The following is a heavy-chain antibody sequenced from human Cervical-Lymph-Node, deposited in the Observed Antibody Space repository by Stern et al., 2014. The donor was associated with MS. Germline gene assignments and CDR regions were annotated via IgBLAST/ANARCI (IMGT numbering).Heavy chain of an antibody. CDR3: ARDVPPQDYYYYGMDV. V-gene: IGHV1-69*01. CDR2: IIPIFGAA. CDR1: GGTFSSYA. Sequence: MQLVESGAEVKKPGSSVKVSCKASGGTFSSYAINWVRQAPGQGLEWMGGIIPIFGAAQYAQKFQGRVTITADESTSTAYMELSSLRSEDTAVYYCARDVPPQDYYYYGMDVWGQGTTVTVSS. J-gene: IGHJ6*02.